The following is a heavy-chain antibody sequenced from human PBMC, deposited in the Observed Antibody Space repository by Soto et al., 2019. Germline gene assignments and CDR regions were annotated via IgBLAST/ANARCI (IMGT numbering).Heavy chain of an antibody. CDR1: GGSISSYY. V-gene: IGHV4-59*08. D-gene: IGHD4-17*01. CDR2: IYYSGST. J-gene: IGHJ4*02. CDR3: ARLQKLRGDLDY. Sequence: SETLSLTCTVSGGSISSYYWSWIRQPPGKGLEWIGYIYYSGSTNYNPSLKSRDTISVDTSKNQFSLKLSSVTAADTAVYYCARLQKLRGDLDYWGQGTLVTVSS.